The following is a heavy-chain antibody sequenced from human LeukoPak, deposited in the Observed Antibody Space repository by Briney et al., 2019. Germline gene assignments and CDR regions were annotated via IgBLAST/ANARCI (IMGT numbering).Heavy chain of an antibody. D-gene: IGHD5-12*01. CDR2: INHSGST. J-gene: IGHJ4*02. CDR3: ARGHSGYGGYYFDY. V-gene: IGHV4-34*01. Sequence: SETLSLTCAVYGGSFSGYYWSWIRQPPGKGLEWIGEINHSGSTNYNPSLKSRVTISVDTSKNQFSLKLSSVAAADTAVYCCARGHSGYGGYYFDYWGQGTLVTVSS. CDR1: GGSFSGYY.